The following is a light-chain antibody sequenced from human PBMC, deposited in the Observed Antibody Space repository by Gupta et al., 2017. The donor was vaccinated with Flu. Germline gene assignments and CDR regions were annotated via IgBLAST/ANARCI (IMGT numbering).Light chain of an antibody. Sequence: QLVLTQSPSASASLGASVKVTCTLSSGHINYAIAWHQQQPKKGPQFLMKLNSDGSYNKGDGISDRFSGSSSGAERYLTISSLHSEDETDYYCQTWGTGIHEVFGGGTKLTVL. CDR2: LNSDGSY. CDR1: SGHINYA. CDR3: QTWGTGIHEV. V-gene: IGLV4-69*01. J-gene: IGLJ3*02.